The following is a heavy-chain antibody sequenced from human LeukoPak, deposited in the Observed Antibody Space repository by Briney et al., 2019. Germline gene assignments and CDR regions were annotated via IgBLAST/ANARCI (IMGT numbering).Heavy chain of an antibody. J-gene: IGHJ4*02. CDR1: GGSISSYY. Sequence: SETLSLTRTVSGGSISSYYWSWIRQPPGKGLEWIGYIYYSGSTNYNPSLKSRVTISVDTSKNQFSLKLSSVTAADTAVYYCARLRAGCSGGSCYSGYFDYWGQGTLVTVSS. CDR3: ARLRAGCSGGSCYSGYFDY. V-gene: IGHV4-59*08. D-gene: IGHD2-15*01. CDR2: IYYSGST.